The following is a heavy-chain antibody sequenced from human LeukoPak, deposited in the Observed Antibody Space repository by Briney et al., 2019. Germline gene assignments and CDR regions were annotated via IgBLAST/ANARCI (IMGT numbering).Heavy chain of an antibody. Sequence: SGGSLRLSCAASGFTFSSYAMNWVRQAPGKGLEWVSAITDSGDSTYYADSVEGRFTISRDNSKNTLYLQMNSLRAEDTAVYYCAKLGTDCSGASCYRRSFDYWGQGTLVTVSS. D-gene: IGHD2-15*01. V-gene: IGHV3-23*01. CDR1: GFTFSSYA. CDR2: ITDSGDST. CDR3: AKLGTDCSGASCYRRSFDY. J-gene: IGHJ4*02.